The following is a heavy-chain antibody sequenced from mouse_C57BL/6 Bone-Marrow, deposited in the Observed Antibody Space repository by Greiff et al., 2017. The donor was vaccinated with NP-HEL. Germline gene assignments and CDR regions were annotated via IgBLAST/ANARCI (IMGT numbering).Heavy chain of an antibody. V-gene: IGHV14-4*01. CDR3: TKGPYSPDY. Sequence: VQLKESGAELVRPGASVKLSCTASGFNIKDDYMHWVKQRPEQGLEWIGWIDPENGDTEYASKFQGKATITADTSSNTAYLQLSSLTSEDTAVYYCTKGPYSPDYRGQGTTLTVSS. CDR2: IDPENGDT. J-gene: IGHJ2*01. D-gene: IGHD2-12*01. CDR1: GFNIKDDY.